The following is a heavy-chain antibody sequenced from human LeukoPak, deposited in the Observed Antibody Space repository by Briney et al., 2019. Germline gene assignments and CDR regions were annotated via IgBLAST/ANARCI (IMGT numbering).Heavy chain of an antibody. CDR1: GFTFSSYG. V-gene: IGHV3-53*01. CDR3: ARVVGYGKWFDP. J-gene: IGHJ5*02. CDR2: IYSGGST. Sequence: GGSLRLSCAASGFTFSSYGMHWVRQAPGKGLEWVSVIYSGGSTYYADSVKGRFTISRDNSKNTLYLQMNSLRAEDTAVYYCARVVGYGKWFDPWGQGTLVTVSS. D-gene: IGHD5-12*01.